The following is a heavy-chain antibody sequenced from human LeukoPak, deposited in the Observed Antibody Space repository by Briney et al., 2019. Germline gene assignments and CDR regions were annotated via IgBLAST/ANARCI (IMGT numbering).Heavy chain of an antibody. V-gene: IGHV4-59*01. D-gene: IGHD2-8*02. CDR1: GGSISSYY. CDR2: IHYSGST. CDR3: AYGSRRPGAYDY. J-gene: IGHJ4*02. Sequence: SETLSLTCTVSGGSISSYYWSWIRQPPGKGLEWIGYIHYSGSTNYNPSLKSRVTISVDTSKNQFSLKLSSVTAADTAVYYCAYGSRRPGAYDYWGQGTLVTVSS.